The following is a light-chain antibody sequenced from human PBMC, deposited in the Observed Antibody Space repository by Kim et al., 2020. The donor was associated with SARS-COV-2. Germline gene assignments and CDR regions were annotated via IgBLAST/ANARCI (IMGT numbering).Light chain of an antibody. CDR1: QSINTY. CDR3: QQSYSTPYT. Sequence: DIQMTQSPSSLSASVGDRVTITCRASQSINTYLNWYQQKPGKAPNLLIDGTSTLQSGVPSRFSGSTSGTDFTLTIRSLQPEDFATYYCQQSYSTPYTFGQGTKVDIK. V-gene: IGKV1-39*01. CDR2: GTS. J-gene: IGKJ2*01.